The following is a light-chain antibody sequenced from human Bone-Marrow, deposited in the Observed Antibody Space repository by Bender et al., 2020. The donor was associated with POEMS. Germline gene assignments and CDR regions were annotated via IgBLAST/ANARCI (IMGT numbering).Light chain of an antibody. CDR2: AVS. V-gene: IGLV2-14*01. J-gene: IGLJ2*01. CDR1: SSDIGEYNF. Sequence: QSALTQPASVSGSPGQSITISCTGTSSDIGEYNFVSWYQQHPKKAPKLIIFAVSNRPSGVSNRFSGSKSGTSASLAIAGLQAEDEADYYWQAWDSTTAKVFGGGTRVTVL. CDR3: QAWDSTTAKV.